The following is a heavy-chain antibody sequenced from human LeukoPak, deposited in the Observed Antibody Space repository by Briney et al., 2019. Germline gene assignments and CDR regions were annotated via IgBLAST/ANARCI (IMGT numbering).Heavy chain of an antibody. CDR1: GFTFSNYV. Sequence: PGGSLRLSCAASGFTFSNYVMIWVREATGKGLECVSYISSSSSTLYYADSAKGRFTISRDNAKNSLYLQMNSLRAEDTAVYYCARDSPPDYWGQGTLVTVSS. V-gene: IGHV3-48*01. CDR2: ISSSSSTL. J-gene: IGHJ4*02. CDR3: ARDSPPDY.